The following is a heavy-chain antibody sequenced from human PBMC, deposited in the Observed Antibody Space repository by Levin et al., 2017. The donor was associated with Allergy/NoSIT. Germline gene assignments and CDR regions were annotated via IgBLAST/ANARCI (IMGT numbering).Heavy chain of an antibody. CDR3: AHRIEYYYDNSGYYSDY. Sequence: SGPTLVKPTQTLTLTCTFSRFSLSTSGVSVGWIRQPPGKALEWLALIYWDDDKRYSPSLKSRLTITKDTSKNQVVLTMTNMDPVDTATYYCAHRIEYYYDNSGYYSDYWGQGTLVTVSS. J-gene: IGHJ4*02. V-gene: IGHV2-5*02. CDR2: IYWDDDK. CDR1: RFSLSTSGVS. D-gene: IGHD3-22*01.